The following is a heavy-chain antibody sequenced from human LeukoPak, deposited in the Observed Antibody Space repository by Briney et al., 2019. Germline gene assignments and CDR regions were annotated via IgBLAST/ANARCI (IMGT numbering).Heavy chain of an antibody. Sequence: GGSLRLSCAASRFTFSSYGMHWVRQAPGKGLEWVAFIRYAGSNKYYADSVKGRFTISRENSKNTLYLQMNSLRAEDTAVYYCAKDKRGGIAAHHFDYWGQGTLVTVSS. V-gene: IGHV3-30*02. D-gene: IGHD6-6*01. J-gene: IGHJ4*02. CDR2: IRYAGSNK. CDR3: AKDKRGGIAAHHFDY. CDR1: RFTFSSYG.